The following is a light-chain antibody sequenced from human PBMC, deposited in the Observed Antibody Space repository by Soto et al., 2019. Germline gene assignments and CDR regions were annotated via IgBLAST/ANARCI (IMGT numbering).Light chain of an antibody. CDR1: QSLSSY. J-gene: IGKJ4*01. CDR3: QQRARWPLT. CDR2: DAS. V-gene: IGKV3-11*01. Sequence: EIVLTQSPATLSLPPGERATLSCRARQSLSSYLAWYQQKPGQAPRLLIYDASNRATGIPSRFSGSGSGTDFTLTISSLEPEDIAVYYCQQRARWPLTFGGGTKMEIK.